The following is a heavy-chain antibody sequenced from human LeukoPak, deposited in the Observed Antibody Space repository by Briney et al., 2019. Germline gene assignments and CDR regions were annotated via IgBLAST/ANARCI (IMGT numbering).Heavy chain of an antibody. D-gene: IGHD3-10*01. CDR2: INAGNGNT. V-gene: IGHV1-3*01. CDR3: ARVAMVRGEDYFDY. CDR1: GYTFTSYA. J-gene: IGHJ4*02. Sequence: GASVKVSCKASGYTFTSYAMHWVRQAPGQRLEWMGWINAGNGNTKYSQKFQGRVTITRDTSASTAYMELSSLRSEDTAVYYCARVAMVRGEDYFDYWGQGTLVPVSS.